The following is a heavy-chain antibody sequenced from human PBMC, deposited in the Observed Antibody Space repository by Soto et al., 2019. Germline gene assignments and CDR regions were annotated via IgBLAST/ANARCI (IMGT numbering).Heavy chain of an antibody. CDR3: ASEDSVYGALDS. CDR1: GGSISPYY. D-gene: IGHD4-17*01. V-gene: IGHV4-59*01. Sequence: SETLSLTCTVSGGSISPYYWNWIRQPPGKGLEWIGFIYYSGRTNSNPSLKSRVTIAVDTSKNQLSLKLRSVTAADTAVYYCASEDSVYGALDSWGQGTLVPVSS. J-gene: IGHJ4*02. CDR2: IYYSGRT.